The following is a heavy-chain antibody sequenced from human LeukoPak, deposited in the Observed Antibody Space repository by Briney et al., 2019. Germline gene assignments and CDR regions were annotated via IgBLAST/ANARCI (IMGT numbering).Heavy chain of an antibody. J-gene: IGHJ4*02. CDR3: AKEGAAPGPDFDY. Sequence: SETLSLTCTVSGASIRSYYWSWLRQPAGKGLEWIGRIVPSGITNYNPSLESRATMPVDTSKNQFSLNLKSVTAADTAVYYCAKEGAAPGPDFDYWGQGILVIVSS. V-gene: IGHV4-4*07. CDR1: GASIRSYY. CDR2: IVPSGIT. D-gene: IGHD6-13*01.